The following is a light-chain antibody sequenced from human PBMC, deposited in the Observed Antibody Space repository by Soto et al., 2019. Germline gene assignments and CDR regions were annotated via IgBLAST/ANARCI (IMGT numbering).Light chain of an antibody. CDR1: QSVRSN. CDR3: QQYTNWPWT. Sequence: EIVLTQSPGTLSLSPGERATLSCRGSQSVRSNLAWHQQKPGQAPRLLIYAASTRATGVPARFSGSGSGTEFTLTISDLQSDDFAVYYCQQYTNWPWTFGQGTKVDIK. V-gene: IGKV3-15*01. CDR2: AAS. J-gene: IGKJ1*01.